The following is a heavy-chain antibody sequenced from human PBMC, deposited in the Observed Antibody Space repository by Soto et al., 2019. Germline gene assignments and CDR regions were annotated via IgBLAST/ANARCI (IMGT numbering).Heavy chain of an antibody. J-gene: IGHJ5*02. V-gene: IGHV3-21*01. CDR1: GFTFSSYR. Sequence: EVQLVESGGGLVKPGGSLRLSCAASGFTFSSYRMGWVRQAPGKGLEWVAYISSSGSYIYYADSVKGRFTVSRDNAKKSVLLQMNSLRAEDTAVYYCARGGYDLNSFDPWGQGTLVTVSS. CDR3: ARGGYDLNSFDP. CDR2: ISSSGSYI. D-gene: IGHD3-22*01.